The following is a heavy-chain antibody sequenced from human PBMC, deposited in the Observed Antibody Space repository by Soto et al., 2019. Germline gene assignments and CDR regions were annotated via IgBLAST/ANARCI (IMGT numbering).Heavy chain of an antibody. CDR3: ARERRSYGWFDP. D-gene: IGHD4-17*01. Sequence: HPVGSLRLSCAASGFTFSSYAMHWVRQAPGKGLEWVAVISYDGSNKYYADSVKGRFTISRDNSKNTLYLQMNSLRAEDTAVYYCARERRSYGWFDPWGQGTLVTVSS. J-gene: IGHJ5*02. CDR2: ISYDGSNK. CDR1: GFTFSSYA. V-gene: IGHV3-30-3*01.